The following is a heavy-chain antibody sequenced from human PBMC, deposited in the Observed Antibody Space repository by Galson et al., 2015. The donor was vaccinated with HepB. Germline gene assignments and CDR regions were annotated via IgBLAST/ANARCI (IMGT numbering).Heavy chain of an antibody. CDR3: ARVAGTIYYYGMDV. V-gene: IGHV6-1*01. Sequence: CAISGDSVSSNSAAWNWIRRSPSRGLEWLGRAYYRSKWYSDYAVSVRSRISINVDTSRNQFSLQLNSVTPEDTAEYYCARVAGTIYYYGMDVWGQGTTVTVSS. J-gene: IGHJ6*02. D-gene: IGHD6-19*01. CDR2: AYYRSKWYS. CDR1: GDSVSSNSAA.